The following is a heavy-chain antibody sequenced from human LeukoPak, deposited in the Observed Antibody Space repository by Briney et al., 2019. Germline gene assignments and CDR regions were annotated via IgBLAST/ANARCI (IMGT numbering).Heavy chain of an antibody. CDR2: IYSSGST. CDR1: GGSISSGTFY. V-gene: IGHV4-61*02. CDR3: ARPRDSSSLFDY. D-gene: IGHD6-13*01. J-gene: IGHJ4*02. Sequence: SQTLSLTCTVSGGSISSGTFYWSWIRQPAGKGLESIGRIYSSGSTNYNPSLKSRVTISIDASKNQFSLKLSSVTAADTAVYYCARPRDSSSLFDYWGQGTLVTVSS.